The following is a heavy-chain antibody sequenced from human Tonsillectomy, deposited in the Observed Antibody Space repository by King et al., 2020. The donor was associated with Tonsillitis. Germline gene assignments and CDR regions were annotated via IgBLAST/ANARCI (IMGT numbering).Heavy chain of an antibody. CDR2: IIPMFATA. J-gene: IGHJ6*03. V-gene: IGHV1-69*01. CDR3: SLLQYYYMDV. Sequence: QLVQSGAEVKKPGSSVTVSCKASGGSFSTYVINWVRQAPGQGLEWMGGIIPMFATAYYAHDFQGRVTIIADESTSTVYLELSSLRSEDTAMYYCSLLQYYYMDVWGKGTTVTVSS. CDR1: GGSFSTYV.